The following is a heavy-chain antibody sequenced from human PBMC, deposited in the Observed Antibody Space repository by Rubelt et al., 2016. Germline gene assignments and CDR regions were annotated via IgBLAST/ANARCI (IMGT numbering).Heavy chain of an antibody. CDR1: GYPIRSGYY. CDR2: VYHGGTS. V-gene: IGHV4-38-2*02. Sequence: QVQLQESGPGLVKPSETLSLTCHVSGYPIRSGYYWGWIRQAPGKGLEWIGNVYHGGTSSYTQSLESRVTISVDIPKNPLSLKMGAMTAAETATDFCAGAPRGGSRNNVFDIWGQGTTVTVSS. CDR3: AGAPRGGSRNNVFDI. D-gene: IGHD3-16*01. J-gene: IGHJ3*02.